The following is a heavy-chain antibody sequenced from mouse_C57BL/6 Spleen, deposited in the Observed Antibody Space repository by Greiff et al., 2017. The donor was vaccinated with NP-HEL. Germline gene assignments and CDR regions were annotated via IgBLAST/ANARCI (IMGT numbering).Heavy chain of an antibody. Sequence: QVQLQQPGAELVKPGASVKMSCKASGYTFTSYWITWVKQRPGQGLEWIGDIYPGSGSTNYNEKFKSKATLTVDTSSSTAYMQLSSLTSEDSAVYYCAREVLYYDYDGGYYAMDYWGQGTSVTVSS. V-gene: IGHV1-55*01. D-gene: IGHD2-4*01. CDR3: AREVLYYDYDGGYYAMDY. CDR2: IYPGSGST. CDR1: GYTFTSYW. J-gene: IGHJ4*01.